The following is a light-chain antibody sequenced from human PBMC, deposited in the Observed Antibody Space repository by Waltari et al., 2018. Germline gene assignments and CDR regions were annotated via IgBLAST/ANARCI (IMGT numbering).Light chain of an antibody. V-gene: IGKV2-28*01. CDR1: QSLLHSNGYNY. CDR3: MQSLQALLT. J-gene: IGKJ1*01. CDR2: LGS. Sequence: VVTQSPLSLHVTPGEPASISCSSSQSLLHSNGYNYLDWYRQKPGQSPQLLIYLGSNRASGVPDRFSGSGSGTDFTLNISRVEAEDVGVYYCMQSLQALLTFGQGTRVEIK.